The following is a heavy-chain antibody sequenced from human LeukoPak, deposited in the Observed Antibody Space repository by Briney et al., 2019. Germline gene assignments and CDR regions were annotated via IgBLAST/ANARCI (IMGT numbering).Heavy chain of an antibody. J-gene: IGHJ1*01. Sequence: GASVKVSCKASGYTFTSYGISWVRQAPGQGLEWMGWISAYNGNTNYAQKLQGRVTMTTDTSTSTAYMELSSLRSEDTAVYYCATGRYYDSSAYYGEYFQHWGQGTLVTVSS. CDR2: ISAYNGNT. D-gene: IGHD3-22*01. V-gene: IGHV1-18*01. CDR1: GYTFTSYG. CDR3: ATGRYYDSSAYYGEYFQH.